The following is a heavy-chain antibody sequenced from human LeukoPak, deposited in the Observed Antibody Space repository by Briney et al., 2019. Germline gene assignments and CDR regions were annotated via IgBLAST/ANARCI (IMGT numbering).Heavy chain of an antibody. CDR3: ARDHYRGMDV. J-gene: IGHJ6*02. D-gene: IGHD3-10*01. Sequence: SQTLSLTCTVSGGSISSGGYYWRWLRQHPGKGLEWIGYIYYSGSTYYNPSLKSRVTISVDTSKNQFSLKLSSVTAADTAVYYCARDHYRGMDVWGQGTTVTVSS. V-gene: IGHV4-31*03. CDR2: IYYSGST. CDR1: GGSISSGGYY.